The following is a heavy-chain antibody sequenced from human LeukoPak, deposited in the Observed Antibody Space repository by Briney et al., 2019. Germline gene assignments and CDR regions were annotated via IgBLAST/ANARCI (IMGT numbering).Heavy chain of an antibody. CDR1: GFDLSAYW. J-gene: IGHJ5*02. CDR2: KSSDGSNT. D-gene: IGHD3-10*01. V-gene: IGHV3-74*01. Sequence: GGSLRLSRAASGFDLSAYWMHWVRQVPGKGLVWVSRKSSDGSNTSYADSVKGRFTVSRDNAKNTLYLQMNSLRVEDTAVYYCARGRGPYGWFDPWGQGTLVTVSS. CDR3: ARGRGPYGWFDP.